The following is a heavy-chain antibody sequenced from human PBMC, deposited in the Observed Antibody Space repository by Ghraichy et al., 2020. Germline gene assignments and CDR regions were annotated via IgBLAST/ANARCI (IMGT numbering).Heavy chain of an antibody. CDR2: ISAYNGNT. CDR1: GYTFTSYG. Sequence: ASVKVSCKASGYTFTSYGISWVRQAPGQGLEWMGWISAYNGNTNYAQKLQGRVTMTTDTSTSTAYMELRSLRSDDTAVYYCARALSTTGAHYYYYYYMDVWGKGTTVTVSS. J-gene: IGHJ6*03. CDR3: ARALSTTGAHYYYYYYMDV. V-gene: IGHV1-18*01. D-gene: IGHD1-1*01.